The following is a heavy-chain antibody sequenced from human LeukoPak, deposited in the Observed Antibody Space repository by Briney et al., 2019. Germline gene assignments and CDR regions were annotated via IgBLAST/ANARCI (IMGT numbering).Heavy chain of an antibody. CDR1: GFTFSSA. Sequence: GGSLRLSCAASGFTFSSAMSWVRQAPGKGLEWVSTISGSGSSTYYADSVKGRFTISRDNSKNTLYLQMDSLRAEDTAVYYCAKFRGSNFGAYYFDYWGQGTLVTVSS. CDR3: AKFRGSNFGAYYFDY. D-gene: IGHD3-10*01. V-gene: IGHV3-23*01. CDR2: ISGSGSST. J-gene: IGHJ4*02.